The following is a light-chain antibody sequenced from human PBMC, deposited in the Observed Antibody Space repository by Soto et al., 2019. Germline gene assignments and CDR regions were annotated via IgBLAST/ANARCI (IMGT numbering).Light chain of an antibody. CDR2: EAS. Sequence: DIQMTPSPSSLSASVGDRVTITCQASQAIGNYLTWYQQKPGKAPKLLIYEASNLETGVPSRFSGSGSGTDFTFTINSLQPEDIATYYCQQYDDLPFTFGGGTKVEIK. CDR1: QAIGNY. V-gene: IGKV1-33*01. CDR3: QQYDDLPFT. J-gene: IGKJ4*02.